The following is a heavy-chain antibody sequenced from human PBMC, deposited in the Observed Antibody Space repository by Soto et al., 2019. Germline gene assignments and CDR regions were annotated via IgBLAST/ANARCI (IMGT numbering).Heavy chain of an antibody. CDR1: GGSISSPHDY. CDR3: ARNGGSTWYYFDS. V-gene: IGHV4-39*07. D-gene: IGHD6-13*01. Sequence: PSETLSLTCTVSGGSISSPHDYWGWIRQSPGRGLEWIASIYHSGSTNYNPSLKSRVTISVDTSKNQFSLKLSSVTAADTGMYYCARNGGSTWYYFDSWGQGTVVTVSS. CDR2: IYHSGST. J-gene: IGHJ4*02.